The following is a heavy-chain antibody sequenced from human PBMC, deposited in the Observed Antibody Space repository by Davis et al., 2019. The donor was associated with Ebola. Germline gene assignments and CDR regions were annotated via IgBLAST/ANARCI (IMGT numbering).Heavy chain of an antibody. D-gene: IGHD4-17*01. J-gene: IGHJ4*02. Sequence: GESLKISCKGSGYTFPSPWIGWVPQIPGKGLAWMGFINLGDSDTRYSPSFQGQVTMSADKSVSTAYLQWSSLKASDTAMYYCARGAGDGDYVDYWGQGTLVTVSS. CDR3: ARGAGDGDYVDY. CDR1: GYTFPSPW. CDR2: INLGDSDT. V-gene: IGHV5-51*01.